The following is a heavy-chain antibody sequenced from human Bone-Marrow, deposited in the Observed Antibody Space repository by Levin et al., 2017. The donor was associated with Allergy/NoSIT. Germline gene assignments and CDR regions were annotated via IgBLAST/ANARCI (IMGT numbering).Heavy chain of an antibody. V-gene: IGHV4-30-4*01. Sequence: PSETLSLTCTVSGGSIGSGDYYWSWIRQPPGKGLEWIGYIYYTGHTYYSPSLKSRLTISQDTSKNQFSLRVNSVTVADTAVYYCARGHGGMSEAFDIWGQGTMVTVS. CDR2: IYYTGHT. CDR3: ARGHGGMSEAFDI. D-gene: IGHD5-24*01. J-gene: IGHJ3*02. CDR1: GGSIGSGDYY.